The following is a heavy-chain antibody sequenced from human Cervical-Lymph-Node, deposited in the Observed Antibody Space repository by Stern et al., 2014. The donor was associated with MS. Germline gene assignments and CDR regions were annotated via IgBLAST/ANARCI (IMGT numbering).Heavy chain of an antibody. D-gene: IGHD2-15*01. CDR2: MNIYGDTT. J-gene: IGHJ4*02. Sequence: VQLVESGGGLVQPGGSLRLSCAASGFTFSNFAMHWIRQTPGKGLEFVATMNIYGDTTYYANSVRGRFRLSRDNSKNTLFLQMGSLRAEDMAVYYCAKEDGGHSQIDYWGQGTLVTVSS. CDR3: AKEDGGHSQIDY. CDR1: GFTFSNFA. V-gene: IGHV3-64*01.